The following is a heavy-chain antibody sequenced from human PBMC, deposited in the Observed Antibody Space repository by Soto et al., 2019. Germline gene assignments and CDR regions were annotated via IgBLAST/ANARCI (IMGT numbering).Heavy chain of an antibody. V-gene: IGHV1-18*01. CDR1: GYTFTSYG. CDR3: ARAGEDIVATIGRYSRTGLDY. J-gene: IGHJ4*02. Sequence: ASVKVSCKASGYTFTSYGISWVRQAPGQGLEWMGWISAYNGNTNYAQKLQGRVTMTTDTSTSTAYMELRSLRSDDTAVYYCARAGEDIVATIGRYSRTGLDYWGQGTLVTVSS. CDR2: ISAYNGNT. D-gene: IGHD5-12*01.